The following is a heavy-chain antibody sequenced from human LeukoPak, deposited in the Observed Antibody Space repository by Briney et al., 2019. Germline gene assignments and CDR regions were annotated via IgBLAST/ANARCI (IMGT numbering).Heavy chain of an antibody. Sequence: GASVKVSCKASGYTFTTYYMHWVRQAPGQGLEWMGIIDPSGGTTSYSQKFQGRVTMTRDTSTSTVYMELSSLRSEDTAVYYCARLSAASQTGHYFDYWGQGTLVTVSS. J-gene: IGHJ4*02. CDR1: GYTFTTYY. V-gene: IGHV1-46*01. CDR3: ARLSAASQTGHYFDY. D-gene: IGHD3-9*01. CDR2: IDPSGGTT.